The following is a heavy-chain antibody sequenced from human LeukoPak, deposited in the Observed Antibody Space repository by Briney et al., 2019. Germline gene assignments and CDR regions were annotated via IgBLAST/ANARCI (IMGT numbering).Heavy chain of an antibody. CDR3: ARDRGPGEIVGATVVLRAFDI. CDR2: ISSSSYI. J-gene: IGHJ3*02. Sequence: GALRLSCAASGFTFSSYSMNWVRQAPGKGLECVSSISSSSYIYHADSVKGRFTISRDNAKNSLYLQMNSLRAEDTAVYYCARDRGPGEIVGATVVLRAFDIWGQGTMVTVFS. V-gene: IGHV3-21*01. CDR1: GFTFSSYS. D-gene: IGHD1-26*01.